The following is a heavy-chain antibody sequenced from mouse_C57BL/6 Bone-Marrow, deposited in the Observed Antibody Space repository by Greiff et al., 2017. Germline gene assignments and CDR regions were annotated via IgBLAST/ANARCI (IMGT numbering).Heavy chain of an antibody. Sequence: VQLQQSGAELVRPGTSVKMSCKASGYTFTNYWIGWAKQRPGHGLEWIGDIYPGGGYTNYNEKFKGKATLTADKSSSTAYMQFSSLTSEDSAIYYCARLRRTFFDDWGQGTTLTVSS. V-gene: IGHV1-63*01. J-gene: IGHJ2*01. CDR2: IYPGGGYT. D-gene: IGHD2-12*01. CDR1: GYTFTNYW. CDR3: ARLRRTFFDD.